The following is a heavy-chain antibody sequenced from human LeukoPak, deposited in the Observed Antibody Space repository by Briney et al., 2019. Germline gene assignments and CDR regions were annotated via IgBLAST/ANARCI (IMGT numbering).Heavy chain of an antibody. V-gene: IGHV3-74*01. CDR1: GFTFSTYW. Sequence: PGGSLRLSCAASGFTFSTYWMYWVRQAPGKGLLWVSRINTEGKTTHYADSVKGRFVISRDNAKNTLYLQMNSLRNEDTAVYYCARDPGSNSHDWYFDLWGRGTLVTVSS. CDR3: ARDPGSNSHDWYFDL. D-gene: IGHD1-26*01. CDR2: INTEGKTT. J-gene: IGHJ2*01.